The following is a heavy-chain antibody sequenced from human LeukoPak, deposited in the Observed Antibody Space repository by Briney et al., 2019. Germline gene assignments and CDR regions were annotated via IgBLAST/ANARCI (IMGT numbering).Heavy chain of an antibody. Sequence: SETLSLTCTVSGGSISSSSYYWGWIRQPPGKGLEWIGSIYYSGSTYYNPSLKSRVTISVDTSKNQFSLKLSSVTAADTAVYYCAKGDPFRAGWFDPWGQGILVTVSS. V-gene: IGHV4-39*07. CDR2: IYYSGST. CDR1: GGSISSSSYY. J-gene: IGHJ5*02. D-gene: IGHD6-13*01. CDR3: AKGDPFRAGWFDP.